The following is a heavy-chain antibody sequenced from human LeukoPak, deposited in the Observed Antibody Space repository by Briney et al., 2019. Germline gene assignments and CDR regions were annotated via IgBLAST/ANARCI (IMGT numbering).Heavy chain of an antibody. CDR3: VADPINFDY. CDR1: GVSISGNY. CDR2: IFYTGST. Sequence: SETLSLTCTVSGVSISGNYWSWIRQSPGKGLEWIGYIFYTGSTNYNPSLQSRVTMLLDTSKNQFSLKLSSVSAADTAVYYCVADPINFDYWGQGRLVTVSS. J-gene: IGHJ4*02. V-gene: IGHV4-59*03.